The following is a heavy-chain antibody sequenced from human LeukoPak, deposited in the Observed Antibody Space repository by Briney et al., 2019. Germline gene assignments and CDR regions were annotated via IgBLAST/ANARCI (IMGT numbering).Heavy chain of an antibody. V-gene: IGHV5-51*03. CDR2: FYPAESRV. Sequence: GESLKISCKVSGYTFANYWIGWARQMPGKGLEWVGIFYPAESRVRYGPSFRGQVTISVDKSISTAYLQWNSLKASDSAMYYCARSSKSAFDYCGQGTLVSVSS. D-gene: IGHD3-3*01. CDR3: ARSSKSAFDY. J-gene: IGHJ4*02. CDR1: GYTFANYW.